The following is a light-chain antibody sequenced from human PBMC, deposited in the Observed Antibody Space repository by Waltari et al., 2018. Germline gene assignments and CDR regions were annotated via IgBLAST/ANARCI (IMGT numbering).Light chain of an antibody. J-gene: IGLJ1*01. Sequence: SWYQRHPGRAPRLLIYDITQRPSGISDRFSGSKSGKTASLTISGLQAEDEADYYCCSFAGYGIYVFGSGTHVTVL. CDR3: CSFAGYGIYV. V-gene: IGLV2-23*02. CDR2: DIT.